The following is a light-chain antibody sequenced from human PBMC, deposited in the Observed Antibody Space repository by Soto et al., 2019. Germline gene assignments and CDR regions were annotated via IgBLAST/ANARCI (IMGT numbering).Light chain of an antibody. CDR2: GAS. J-gene: IGKJ2*01. CDR3: PQYGNSPHT. CDR1: QSVSSSY. V-gene: IGKV3-20*01. Sequence: EIVLTQSPGTLSLSPGERATLSCRASQSVSSSYLAWYQHKPGQAPRLLIYGASSRATGIPDRFRGSESGTDFPLPISSLEPEDFTGYYCPQYGNSPHTFGQGTKLEIK.